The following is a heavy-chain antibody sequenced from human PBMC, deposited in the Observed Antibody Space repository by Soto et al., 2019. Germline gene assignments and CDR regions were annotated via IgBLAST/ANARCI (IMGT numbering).Heavy chain of an antibody. Sequence: GGSLRLSCAASGFTFSSYAMHWVRQAPGKGLEWVAVISYDGSNKYYADSVKGRFTISRDNSKNTLYLQMNSLRAEDTAVYYCARDNSLGYSYGWNYYYGMDVWGQGTTVTVSS. CDR1: GFTFSSYA. J-gene: IGHJ6*02. D-gene: IGHD5-18*01. CDR3: ARDNSLGYSYGWNYYYGMDV. CDR2: ISYDGSNK. V-gene: IGHV3-30-3*01.